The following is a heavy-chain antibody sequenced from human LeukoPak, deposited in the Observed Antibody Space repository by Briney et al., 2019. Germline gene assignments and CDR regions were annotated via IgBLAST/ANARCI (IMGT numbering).Heavy chain of an antibody. CDR2: IYYSGST. CDR1: GYTISSGYQ. CDR3: ASGGGYDFDAFDI. D-gene: IGHD5-12*01. V-gene: IGHV4-38-2*02. Sequence: SETLSLTCIISGYTISSGYQWGWIRQPPGKGLEWIGNIYYSGSTYYNPSLKSRVTISVDTSKDQFSLKLSSVTAADTAVYYCASGGGYDFDAFDIWGQGTMVTVSS. J-gene: IGHJ3*02.